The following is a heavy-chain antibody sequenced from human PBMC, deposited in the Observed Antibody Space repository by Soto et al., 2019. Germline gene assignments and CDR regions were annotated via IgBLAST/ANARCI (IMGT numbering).Heavy chain of an antibody. D-gene: IGHD3-9*01. CDR2: ISGSGGST. J-gene: IGHJ6*02. Sequence: EVQLLESGGGLVQPGGSLRLSCTASGFTFSSYAMSWVRQAPGKGLEWVSAISGSGGSTYYADSVKGRFTISRDNSKNTLYLPMHSLRAEYTAVYYCAKNVWGITIFGGMDVWGQGTTVTVSS. V-gene: IGHV3-23*01. CDR3: AKNVWGITIFGGMDV. CDR1: GFTFSSYA.